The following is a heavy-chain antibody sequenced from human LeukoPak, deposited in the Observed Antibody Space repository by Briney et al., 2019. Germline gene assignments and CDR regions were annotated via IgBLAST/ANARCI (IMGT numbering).Heavy chain of an antibody. V-gene: IGHV3-30*02. CDR1: GFIFSSYG. J-gene: IGHJ2*01. D-gene: IGHD6-13*01. CDR2: IRYDGIKK. CDR3: ARAAYSSTWYSRYFDL. Sequence: GGSLRLSCAASGFIFSSYGMHWVRQAPGKGLEWVAFIRYDGIKKYYADSVKGRFTISRDNSKNTLYLQMNSLRAEDTGVYYCARAAYSSTWYSRYFDLWGRGTLVTVSS.